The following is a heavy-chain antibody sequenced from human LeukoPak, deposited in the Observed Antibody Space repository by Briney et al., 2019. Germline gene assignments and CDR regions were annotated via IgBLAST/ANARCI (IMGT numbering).Heavy chain of an antibody. Sequence: AGGSLRLSCAASGFTFSSYSMNWVRQAPGKGLEWVSSISSSSSYIYYAGSVKGRFTISRDNAKNSLYLQMNSLRAEDTAVYYCARGGTYCSSTSCYSPSDYWGQGTLVTVSS. J-gene: IGHJ4*02. V-gene: IGHV3-21*01. CDR1: GFTFSSYS. D-gene: IGHD2-2*01. CDR3: ARGGTYCSSTSCYSPSDY. CDR2: ISSSSSYI.